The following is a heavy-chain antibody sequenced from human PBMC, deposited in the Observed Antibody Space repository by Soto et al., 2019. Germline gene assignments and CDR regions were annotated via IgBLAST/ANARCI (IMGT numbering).Heavy chain of an antibody. J-gene: IGHJ3*02. V-gene: IGHV3-15*01. D-gene: IGHD6-13*01. CDR2: IKSKIAGGTT. CDR3: TSSWYVGDGFDI. CDR1: GFAFSNAW. Sequence: PGGSLRLSCAASGFAFSNAWMSWVRQAPGKGLEWVGRIKSKIAGGTTDYAAPVKGRFTISRDDSKNTLYLQMNSLKTEDTAVYYCTSSWYVGDGFDIWGQGTMVTVSS.